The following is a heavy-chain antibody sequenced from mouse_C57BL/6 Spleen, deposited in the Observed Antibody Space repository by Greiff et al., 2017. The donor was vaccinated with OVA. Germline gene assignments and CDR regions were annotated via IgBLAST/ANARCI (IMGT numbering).Heavy chain of an antibody. V-gene: IGHV1-61*01. Sequence: VQLQQSGAELVRPGSSVKLSCKASGYTFTSYWMDWVKQRPGQGLEWIGNIYPSDSETHYNQKFKDKATLTVDKSSSTAYMQLSSLTSEDSAVYYGAKGYPNMDYWGQGTTLTVSS. CDR2: IYPSDSET. J-gene: IGHJ2*01. CDR3: AKGYPNMDY. CDR1: GYTFTSYW. D-gene: IGHD2-14*01.